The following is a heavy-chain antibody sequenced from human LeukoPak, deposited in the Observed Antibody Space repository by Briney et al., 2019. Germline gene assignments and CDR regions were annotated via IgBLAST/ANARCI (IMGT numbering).Heavy chain of an antibody. Sequence: ASVKVSCKASGYTFTSYDINWVRQATGQGLEWMGWMNPNSGNTGYAQKFQGRVTITRNTSISTAYMELSSLRSEDTAVYYCARGRSSYDFDPWGQRTLVTVSS. CDR3: ARGRSSYDFDP. CDR1: GYTFTSYD. V-gene: IGHV1-8*03. J-gene: IGHJ5*02. CDR2: MNPNSGNT. D-gene: IGHD5-12*01.